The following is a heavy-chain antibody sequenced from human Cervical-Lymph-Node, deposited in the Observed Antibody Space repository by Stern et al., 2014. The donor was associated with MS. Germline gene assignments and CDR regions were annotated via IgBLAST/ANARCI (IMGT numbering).Heavy chain of an antibody. V-gene: IGHV4-31*03. Sequence: VQLVASGPRLVKPSQTLSLTCTVSGGSISSGPYYWSWIRQYPGKGLEWIGYIYHSGITYYNPSLKSRLSISLDTSKTQFSLKLTSVTAADTAVYYCARGPLRYYFDYWGQGTLVTVSS. D-gene: IGHD2-15*01. J-gene: IGHJ4*02. CDR1: GGSISSGPYY. CDR2: IYHSGIT. CDR3: ARGPLRYYFDY.